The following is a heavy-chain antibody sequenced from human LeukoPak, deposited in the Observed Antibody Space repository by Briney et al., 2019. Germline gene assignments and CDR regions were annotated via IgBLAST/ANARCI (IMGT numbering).Heavy chain of an antibody. CDR1: GGSISSSSYY. J-gene: IGHJ3*02. V-gene: IGHV4-39*07. Sequence: SETLSLTCTVSGGSISSSSYYWGWIRQPPGKGLEWIGSIYYSGSTYYNPSLKSRVTISVDTSKNQFSLKLSSVAAADTAVYYCAGYCSGGSCYPQGAFDIWGQGTVVTVSS. D-gene: IGHD2-15*01. CDR2: IYYSGST. CDR3: AGYCSGGSCYPQGAFDI.